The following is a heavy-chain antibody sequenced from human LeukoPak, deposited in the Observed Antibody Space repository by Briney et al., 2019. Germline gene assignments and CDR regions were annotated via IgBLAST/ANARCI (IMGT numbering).Heavy chain of an antibody. CDR1: GGSFSGYY. Sequence: SESLSLTCAVYGGSFSGYYWSWIRQPPGKGLEWIGEINHSGSTNYNPSLKSRVTISVDTSKNQFSLKLSSVTAADTAVYYCARDTTGYWGQGTLVTVSS. D-gene: IGHD1-26*01. V-gene: IGHV4-34*01. J-gene: IGHJ4*02. CDR3: ARDTTGY. CDR2: INHSGST.